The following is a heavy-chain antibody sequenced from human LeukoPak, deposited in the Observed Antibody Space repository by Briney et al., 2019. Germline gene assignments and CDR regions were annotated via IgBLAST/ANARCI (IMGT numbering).Heavy chain of an antibody. V-gene: IGHV4-59*02. D-gene: IGHD3-22*01. Sequence: PSETLSLTCTVSGGSVSSYYWSWIRQPPGKGLEWIGYIYNSESTKYNSSLESRVTMSVDTSKNQFSLKLSSVTAADTTVYYCARNADDSSSYPYFDYWGQGTLVTVSS. CDR2: IYNSEST. CDR3: ARNADDSSSYPYFDY. J-gene: IGHJ4*02. CDR1: GGSVSSYY.